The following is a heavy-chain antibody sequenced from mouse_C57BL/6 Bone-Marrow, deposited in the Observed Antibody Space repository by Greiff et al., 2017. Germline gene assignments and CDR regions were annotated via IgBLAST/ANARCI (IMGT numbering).Heavy chain of an antibody. J-gene: IGHJ2*01. CDR3: AREDYGIYYFDY. Sequence: VHVKQSGPELVKPGDSVKISCKASGYSFTGYFMNWVMQSHGKSLEWIGRINPYNGDTFYNQKFKGKATLTVDKSSSTAHMELRSLTSEDSAVYYCAREDYGIYYFDYWGQGTTLTVSS. CDR1: GYSFTGYF. CDR2: INPYNGDT. V-gene: IGHV1-20*01. D-gene: IGHD2-1*01.